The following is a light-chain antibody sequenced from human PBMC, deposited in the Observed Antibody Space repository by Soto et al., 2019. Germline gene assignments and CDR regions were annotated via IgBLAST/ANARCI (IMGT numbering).Light chain of an antibody. CDR3: QQRSNWPKT. J-gene: IGKJ3*01. CDR1: QSVSSSF. Sequence: EIVLAQSPGTLSLSPGESATLSCRASQSVSSSFLAWYQQKAGQAPRLLIYGASRRATGIPDRFSGSGSGTDFTLTISSLEPEDFAVYYCQQRSNWPKTFGPGTKVDIK. CDR2: GAS. V-gene: IGKV3D-20*02.